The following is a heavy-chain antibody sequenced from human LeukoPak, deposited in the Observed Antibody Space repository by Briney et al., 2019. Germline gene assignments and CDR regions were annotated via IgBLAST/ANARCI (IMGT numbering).Heavy chain of an antibody. V-gene: IGHV1-18*04. D-gene: IGHD6-19*01. J-gene: IGHJ4*02. CDR1: GYTFSNYG. Sequence: GASVKVSCKASGYTFSNYGISWVRQAPGLGLEWMGWTSYNGNTNYAQKFQDRVTMTTDTSTTTAYMELRCLESDDTAVYYCARHSGSGWQALGYWGQGTLVTVSS. CDR2: TSYNGNT. CDR3: ARHSGSGWQALGY.